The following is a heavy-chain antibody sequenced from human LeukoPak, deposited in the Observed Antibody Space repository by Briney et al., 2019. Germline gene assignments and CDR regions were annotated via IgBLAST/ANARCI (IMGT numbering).Heavy chain of an antibody. V-gene: IGHV3-66*04. CDR2: IYSGGST. Sequence: GGSLRLSCAASGFTVSSNYMSWVRQAPGKGLEWVSVIYSGGSTYYADSVKGRFTISRDNSKNTLYLQMGSLRGEDMAVYYCARRPVSSQYYFDYWGQGALVTVSS. J-gene: IGHJ4*02. CDR3: ARRPVSSQYYFDY. D-gene: IGHD2/OR15-2a*01. CDR1: GFTVSSNY.